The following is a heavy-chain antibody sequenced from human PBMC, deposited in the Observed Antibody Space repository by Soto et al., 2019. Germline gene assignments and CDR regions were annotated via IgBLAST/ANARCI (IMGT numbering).Heavy chain of an antibody. CDR3: SRTIIAAAVNYLYFCGMDV. Sequence: QVQLVESGGGVVQPGRSLRLSCAASGFTFSSYAMHWVRQAPGKGLEWVAVISYDGSNKYYADSVKGRFTISRDNSNNTRYLQMNSRRAEDKAVYYFSRTIIAAAVNYLYFCGMDVWVQWTTVTVSS. CDR2: ISYDGSNK. V-gene: IGHV3-30-3*01. CDR1: GFTFSSYA. D-gene: IGHD6-13*01. J-gene: IGHJ6*02.